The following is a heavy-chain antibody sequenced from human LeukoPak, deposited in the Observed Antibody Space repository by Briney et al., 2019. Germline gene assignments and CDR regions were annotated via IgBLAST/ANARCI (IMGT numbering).Heavy chain of an antibody. J-gene: IGHJ4*02. CDR1: GFTFSSYW. D-gene: IGHD4-17*01. CDR2: IKGDGSDT. V-gene: IGHV3-74*01. Sequence: GGSLRLSCAASGFTFSSYWMHCVRETPGKGRVWVSRIKGDGSDTLYADSVKGRFTISRDNSKNTLYLQTSSLGVDDTAVYYCARASTTVPNLLDYWGQGALVSVSS. CDR3: ARASTTVPNLLDY.